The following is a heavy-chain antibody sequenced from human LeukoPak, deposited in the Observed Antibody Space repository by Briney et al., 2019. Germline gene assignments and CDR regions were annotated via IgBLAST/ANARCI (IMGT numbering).Heavy chain of an antibody. CDR2: ISYDGSNK. CDR1: GFTFSSYA. Sequence: GGSLRLSCAASGFTFSSYAMHWVRQAPGKGLEWVAVISYDGSNKYYSDSVKGRFTISRDNSKNTLYLQMNSLRAEDTAVYYCAREWSDIVVVPAAPGELGYYGMDVWGQGTTVTVSS. J-gene: IGHJ6*02. V-gene: IGHV3-30-3*01. D-gene: IGHD2-2*01. CDR3: AREWSDIVVVPAAPGELGYYGMDV.